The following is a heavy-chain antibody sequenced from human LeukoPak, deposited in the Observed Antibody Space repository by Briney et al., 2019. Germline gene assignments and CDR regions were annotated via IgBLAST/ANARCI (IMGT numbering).Heavy chain of an antibody. J-gene: IGHJ6*02. CDR1: GFTFSGYA. V-gene: IGHV3-23*01. CDR3: AKVRTYFYHGLDV. D-gene: IGHD1-14*01. Sequence: GGSLRLSCAVSGFTFSGYAMSWVRQAPGKGLEWVSTISGSGDYTYYADSVKGRFTISRDNSKNTLFLQVNSLRAEDTAVYYCAKVRTYFYHGLDVWGQGTTVTVSS. CDR2: ISGSGDYT.